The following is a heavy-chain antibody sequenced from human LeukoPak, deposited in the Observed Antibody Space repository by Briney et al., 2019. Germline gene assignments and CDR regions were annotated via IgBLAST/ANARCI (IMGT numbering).Heavy chain of an antibody. V-gene: IGHV3-48*03. CDR1: GFTFSSYA. Sequence: GGSLRLSCAASGFTFSSYAMHWVRQAPGKGLEWVSYISSSGSTIYYADSVKGRFTISRDNAKNSLYLQMNSLRAEDTAVYYCAREAVANYYYYGMDVWGQGTTVTVSS. CDR2: ISSSGSTI. J-gene: IGHJ6*02. CDR3: AREAVANYYYYGMDV.